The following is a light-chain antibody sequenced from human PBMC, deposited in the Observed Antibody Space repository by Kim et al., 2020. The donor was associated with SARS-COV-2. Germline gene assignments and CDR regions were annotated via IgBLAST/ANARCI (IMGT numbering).Light chain of an antibody. CDR1: RSDVGGYNY. CDR3: LSYTGSNVYV. Sequence: QSALTQPASVSGSPGQSITISCTGTRSDVGGYNYVSWYQQHPGKAPKLMIYDVTNRPSGVSDRFSGSKSGNTASLTISGLQAEDEADYYCLSYTGSNVYVFGTGTKVTVL. V-gene: IGLV2-14*03. CDR2: DVT. J-gene: IGLJ1*01.